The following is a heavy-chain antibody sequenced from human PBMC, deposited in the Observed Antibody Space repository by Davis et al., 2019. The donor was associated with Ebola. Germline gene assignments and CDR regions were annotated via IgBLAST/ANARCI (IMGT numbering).Heavy chain of an antibody. CDR2: IRSKANSYAT. CDR1: GFTFSGSA. CDR3: TLSSQLVDY. D-gene: IGHD3-16*02. J-gene: IGHJ4*02. V-gene: IGHV3-73*01. Sequence: GESLKISCAASGFTFSGSAMHWVRQASGKGLEWVGRIRSKANSYATAYAASVKGRFPISRDDSKNTAYLQMNSLKTEDTAVYYCTLSSQLVDYWGQGTLVTVSS.